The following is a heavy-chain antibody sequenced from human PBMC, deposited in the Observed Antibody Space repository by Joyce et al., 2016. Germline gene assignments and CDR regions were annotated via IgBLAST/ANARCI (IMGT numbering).Heavy chain of an antibody. CDR3: GGWRS. J-gene: IGHJ4*02. Sequence: EVQLVESGGGLVEPGGSLRLSCAASGFPFSNGWRTWMRQAPGKGVEWVGFIKSKANGETTGYGAPVKGRFTISRDDSKNIVYLQMNSLKSDDTAVYYCGGWRSWGQGTLVTVSS. D-gene: IGHD3-16*01. CDR1: GFPFSNGW. V-gene: IGHV3-15*01. CDR2: IKSKANGETT.